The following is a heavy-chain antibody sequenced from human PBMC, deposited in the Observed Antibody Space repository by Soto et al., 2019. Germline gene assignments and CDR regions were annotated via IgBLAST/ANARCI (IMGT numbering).Heavy chain of an antibody. Sequence: EVQLLESGGGLVQPGGSLRLSCAASGFTFSSYAMSWVRQAPGKGLEWVSAISGSGGSTYYADSVKGRFTISRDNSKKPLYLQMNSLRAEDTAVYDCAKDEAGGPMYYGIVTGRMGGYFDYWGQGTLVTVSS. V-gene: IGHV3-23*01. D-gene: IGHD3-9*01. J-gene: IGHJ4*02. CDR2: ISGSGGST. CDR3: AKDEAGGPMYYGIVTGRMGGYFDY. CDR1: GFTFSSYA.